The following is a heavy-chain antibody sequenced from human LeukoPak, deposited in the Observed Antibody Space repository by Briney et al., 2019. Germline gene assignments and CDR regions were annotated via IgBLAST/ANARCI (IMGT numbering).Heavy chain of an antibody. D-gene: IGHD4-17*01. CDR2: IKSKTDGGTT. Sequence: PGGSLRLSCAASGFTFSSAWMSWVRQAPGKGLEWVGRIKSKTDGGTTDYAAPVKGRFTISRDDSKNTLYLQMNNLKTEDTAVYYCTTNHGDFNYYYYYYMDVWGKGTTVTVSS. CDR1: GFTFSSAW. V-gene: IGHV3-15*01. J-gene: IGHJ6*03. CDR3: TTNHGDFNYYYYYYMDV.